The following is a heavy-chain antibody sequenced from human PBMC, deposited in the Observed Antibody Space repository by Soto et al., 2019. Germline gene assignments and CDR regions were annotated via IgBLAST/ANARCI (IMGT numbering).Heavy chain of an antibody. CDR2: IDWDDDK. Sequence: GSGPTLVNPTQTLTLTCTFSGFSLSTSGMCVSWIRQPPGKALEWLARIDWDDDKYYSTSLKTRLTISKDTSKNQVVLTMTNMDPVDTATYYCARMANYYYYMDVWGKGTTVTVSS. V-gene: IGHV2-70*11. CDR1: GFSLSTSGMC. J-gene: IGHJ6*03. CDR3: ARMANYYYYMDV.